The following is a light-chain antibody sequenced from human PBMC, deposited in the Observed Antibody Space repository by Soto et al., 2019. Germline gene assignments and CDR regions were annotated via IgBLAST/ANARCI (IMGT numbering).Light chain of an antibody. Sequence: DIQMTQSPSTLSATAGDRVTNTYSASQSISSWLAWYQHKPAKAPKLLIYDASNLDIGVPSRFSGSGSGTEFTLTISSLQSEDFAVYFCQQYKTWPPITFGQGTRLEI. CDR3: QQYKTWPPIT. J-gene: IGKJ5*01. V-gene: IGKV1-5*01. CDR1: QSISSW. CDR2: DAS.